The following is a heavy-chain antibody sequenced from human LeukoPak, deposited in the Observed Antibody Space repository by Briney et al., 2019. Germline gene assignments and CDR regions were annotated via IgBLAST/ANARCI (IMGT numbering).Heavy chain of an antibody. J-gene: IGHJ4*02. CDR3: ARGWDDLAARGYYFDY. D-gene: IGHD6-6*01. Sequence: PGGSLRLSCAASGFTFSDYYITWIRQAPGKGLEWVSYISSSGTTIYYADSGKGRFTISRDNANNSLYLQMNSLRAEDTAVYYCARGWDDLAARGYYFDYWGQGTLVTVSS. V-gene: IGHV3-11*04. CDR1: GFTFSDYY. CDR2: ISSSGTTI.